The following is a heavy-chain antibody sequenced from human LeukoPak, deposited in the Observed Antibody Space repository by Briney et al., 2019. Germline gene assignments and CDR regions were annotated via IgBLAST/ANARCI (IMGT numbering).Heavy chain of an antibody. CDR2: ISDTGGST. CDR1: GFTFSNYA. V-gene: IGHV3-23*01. CDR3: AKDWSLHYDFWSGII. Sequence: GGSLRLSCAASGFTFSNYAMTWVRQAPGNGLEWVSVISDTGGSTYYADSVKGRFTISRDNSKNTLHLQMNSLRAEDTAVYYCAKDWSLHYDFWSGIIWGQGTMVAVSS. J-gene: IGHJ3*02. D-gene: IGHD3-3*01.